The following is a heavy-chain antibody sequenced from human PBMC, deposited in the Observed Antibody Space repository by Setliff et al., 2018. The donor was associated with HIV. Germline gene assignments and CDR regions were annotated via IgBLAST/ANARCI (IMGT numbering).Heavy chain of an antibody. CDR1: GGTSNTYA. D-gene: IGHD4-17*01. V-gene: IGHV1-18*01. CDR3: ARPGGSYGDYGWYLRF. Sequence: ASVKVSCKASGGTSNTYAITWVRQAPGQGLEWMGGISAYSGDTNYAQKFQGRLTMTTDTSTSTAYMELRSLRSDDTAMYYCARPGGSYGDYGWYLRFWGQGTLVTVSS. J-gene: IGHJ4*02. CDR2: ISAYSGDT.